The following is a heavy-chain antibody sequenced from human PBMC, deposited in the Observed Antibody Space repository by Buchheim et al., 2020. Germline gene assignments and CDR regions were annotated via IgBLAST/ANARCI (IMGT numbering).Heavy chain of an antibody. V-gene: IGHV3-23*01. CDR3: AKAPLHLFESYYYMDV. Sequence: EVQLLESGGGLARSGGSLRLSCATSGFTFSSYAMTWVRQAPGKGLEWVSGMSVSGGRTFYADSVKGRFTISRDNSKNTLYLQLNSLRGEDTAVYYCAKAPLHLFESYYYMDVWGKGTT. CDR2: MSVSGGRT. CDR1: GFTFSSYA. J-gene: IGHJ6*03. D-gene: IGHD3-16*01.